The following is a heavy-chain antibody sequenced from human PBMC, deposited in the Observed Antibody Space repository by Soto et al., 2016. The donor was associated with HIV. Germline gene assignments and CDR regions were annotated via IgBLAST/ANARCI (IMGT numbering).Heavy chain of an antibody. D-gene: IGHD3-22*01. Sequence: EVQLVESGGGLVQPGGSLRLSCAASGFTFSSYSMNWVRQAPGKGLEWVSYISSSSSTIYYADSVKGRFTISRDNAKNSLYLQMNSLRAEDTAVYYCAREDLLYYDSSGWFDYWGQGTLGHRLL. CDR1: GFTFSSYS. V-gene: IGHV3-48*01. CDR2: ISSSSSTI. CDR3: AREDLLYYDSSGWFDY. J-gene: IGHJ5*01.